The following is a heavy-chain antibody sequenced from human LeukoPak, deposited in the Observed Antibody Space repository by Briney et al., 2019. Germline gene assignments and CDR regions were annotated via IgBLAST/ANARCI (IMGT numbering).Heavy chain of an antibody. Sequence: SETLSLTCTVSGGSISSGDYYWSWIRQPPGKGLEWIGYIYYSGSTHYNPSLKSRVTISVDTSKNQFSLKLSSVTAADTAVYYCARGAFDCSSTSCYLYYYYMDVWGKGTTVTVSS. CDR3: ARGAFDCSSTSCYLYYYYMDV. V-gene: IGHV4-30-4*08. D-gene: IGHD2-2*01. CDR1: GGSISSGDYY. J-gene: IGHJ6*03. CDR2: IYYSGST.